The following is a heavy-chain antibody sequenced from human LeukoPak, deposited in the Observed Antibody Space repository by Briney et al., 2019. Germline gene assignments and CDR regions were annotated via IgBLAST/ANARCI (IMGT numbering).Heavy chain of an antibody. D-gene: IGHD3-10*01. Sequence: TLSLTCTVSGDSVTSGGYFWTSIRQHPGKGLEWLARIDWDDEKYYSTSLKTRLTISKDTSKNQVVLTMTNMDPVDTATYYGARIRPRFGDIFDYWGQGTLVTVSS. CDR2: IDWDDEK. CDR3: ARIRPRFGDIFDY. V-gene: IGHV2-70*11. CDR1: GDSVTSGGYF. J-gene: IGHJ4*02.